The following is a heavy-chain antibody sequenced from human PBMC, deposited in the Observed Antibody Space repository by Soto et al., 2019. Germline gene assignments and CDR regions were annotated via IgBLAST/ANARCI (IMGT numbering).Heavy chain of an antibody. D-gene: IGHD6-6*01. Sequence: QVQLVQPGAEVKKPGASVMFSCKASGYIFTNFYIHWVRQAPGQGLEWIGIINPNGGSTNYAQNFQGRVTMTRDTSTSTGYMDLSSLRSEDTAVYYCTRGLASGDYWGQGTLITVSS. V-gene: IGHV1-46*03. CDR1: GYIFTNFY. CDR2: INPNGGST. CDR3: TRGLASGDY. J-gene: IGHJ4*02.